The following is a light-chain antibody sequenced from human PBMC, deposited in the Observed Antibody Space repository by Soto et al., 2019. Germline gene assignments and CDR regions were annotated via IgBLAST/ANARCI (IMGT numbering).Light chain of an antibody. J-gene: IGLJ3*02. CDR3: QSYVCSLSGWV. Sequence: QSVLTQPPSVSGAPGQRVTISCTGSSSNIGAGYDVHWYQQLPGTAPKLLIYGNSNRPSGVPDRFSGSKSGTSASLAITGLQDEDEADYCCQSYVCSLSGWVFGGGTKLTVL. CDR1: SSNIGAGYD. CDR2: GNS. V-gene: IGLV1-40*01.